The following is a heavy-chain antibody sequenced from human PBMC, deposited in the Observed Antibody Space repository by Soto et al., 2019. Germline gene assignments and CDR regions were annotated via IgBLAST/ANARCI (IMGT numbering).Heavy chain of an antibody. CDR2: MSHSGSA. CDR3: ARGKVVYCCYGLDV. J-gene: IGHJ6*02. Sequence: QVQLQESGPGLVKPSGTLSLTCAVSGGSISSSYWWSWVRQPPGKGLEWIGEMSHSGSANYDPALKGRVTISNDKSKNGFSLELSSVTAADTSVYYCARGKVVYCCYGLDVWGQGTTVIVSS. V-gene: IGHV4-4*02. D-gene: IGHD2-15*01. CDR1: GGSISSSYW.